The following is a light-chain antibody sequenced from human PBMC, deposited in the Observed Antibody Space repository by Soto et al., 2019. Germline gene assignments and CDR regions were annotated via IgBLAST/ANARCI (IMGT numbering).Light chain of an antibody. Sequence: VVMTQSPATLSVSPGQRATLSCRASQSVTSNLAWYQQKPGRAPRLLIYGASTRATGIPARFSGSGSGTEFTLTISNLQSEEFALYYCQHYFNWPYTFGQGTRLEIK. CDR2: GAS. J-gene: IGKJ5*01. CDR3: QHYFNWPYT. V-gene: IGKV3-15*01. CDR1: QSVTSN.